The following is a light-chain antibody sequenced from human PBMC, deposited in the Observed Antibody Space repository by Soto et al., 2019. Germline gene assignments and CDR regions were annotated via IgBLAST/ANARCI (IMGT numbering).Light chain of an antibody. V-gene: IGKV3-15*01. Sequence: ILMTQSPATLSVSPGERATLSCRASQSVSSNLAWYQQKPGQAPRLLIYGASTRATGIPARFSGSGSGTDFTLTISSLEPEDFAVYYCQQCSNWPPEITFGQGTRLEIK. CDR1: QSVSSN. J-gene: IGKJ5*01. CDR3: QQCSNWPPEIT. CDR2: GAS.